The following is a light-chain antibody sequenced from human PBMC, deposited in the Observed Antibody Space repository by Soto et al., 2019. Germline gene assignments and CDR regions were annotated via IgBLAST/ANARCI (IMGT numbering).Light chain of an antibody. CDR3: QQGSSTRWT. CDR1: QSITTY. CDR2: AAS. Sequence: DIQMIQSPSSLSASVGDRVTITCRASQSITTYLNWYQQKPGKAPKLLIYAASSLQSGVPSRFSGSGSGTDFTLTISSLQPEDFATYYCQQGSSTRWTFGQGTKVDI. J-gene: IGKJ1*01. V-gene: IGKV1-39*01.